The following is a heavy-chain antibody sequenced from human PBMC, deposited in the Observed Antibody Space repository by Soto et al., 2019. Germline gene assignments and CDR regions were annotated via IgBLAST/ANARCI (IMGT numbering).Heavy chain of an antibody. CDR1: GFTVSSYA. Sequence: PGGSLRLSCAASGFTVSSYAMSWVRQAPGKGLEWVSAISGSGGSTYYADSVKGRFTISRDNSNNTLYLQMNSLRAEDTAVYYCAKGAYACWNGLGFDYCGQGTKVTVSS. V-gene: IGHV3-23*01. D-gene: IGHD3-3*01. J-gene: IGHJ4*02. CDR3: AKGAYACWNGLGFDY. CDR2: ISGSGGST.